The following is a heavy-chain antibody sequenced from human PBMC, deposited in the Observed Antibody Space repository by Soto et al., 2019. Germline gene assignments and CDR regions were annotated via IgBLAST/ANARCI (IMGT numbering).Heavy chain of an antibody. CDR3: ASHGGERSVQHYFDY. CDR1: GYTFTTFW. D-gene: IGHD1-26*01. V-gene: IGHV5-51*01. CDR2: IYPGDSDI. Sequence: GESLKISCKASGYTFTTFWISWVRQLPGKGLEWMGIIYPGDSDIRYSPSFQGQVTISADKSSSTAYLQWSSLKASDTAMYYCASHGGERSVQHYFDYWAQGTLVTVSS. J-gene: IGHJ4*02.